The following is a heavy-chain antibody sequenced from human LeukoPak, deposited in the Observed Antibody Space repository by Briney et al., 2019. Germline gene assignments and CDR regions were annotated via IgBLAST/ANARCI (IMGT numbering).Heavy chain of an antibody. CDR1: GXSISSSSYY. D-gene: IGHD4-17*01. J-gene: IGHJ4*02. CDR3: ARPHGAAGLD. Sequence: SETLSLTCTVSGXSISSSSYYWGWIRQPPGKGLEWIGSIYYSGSTYYNPSLKSRVTISVDTSKNQFSLKLSSVTAADTAVYYCARPHGAAGLDWGQGTLVTVSS. V-gene: IGHV4-39*01. CDR2: IYYSGST.